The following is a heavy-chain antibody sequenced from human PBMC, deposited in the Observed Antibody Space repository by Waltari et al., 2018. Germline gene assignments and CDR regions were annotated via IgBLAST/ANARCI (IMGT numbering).Heavy chain of an antibody. CDR1: GTSQLELS. CDR3: ATGITVAGNLDF. J-gene: IGHJ4*02. D-gene: IGHD6-19*01. Sequence: QVQLEQSGPEVKKPGAPVRVYCTVSGTSQLELSLHWVRLAPGEGLEWMGGSDPEHGETVYAQQFQGRITMTEDRSRDIAYMELSSLRSEDTAIYYCATGITVAGNLDFWGQGTQVTVSS. V-gene: IGHV1-24*01. CDR2: SDPEHGET.